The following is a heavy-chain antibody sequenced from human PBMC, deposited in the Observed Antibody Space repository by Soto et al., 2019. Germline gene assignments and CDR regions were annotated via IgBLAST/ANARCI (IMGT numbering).Heavy chain of an antibody. D-gene: IGHD6-19*01. J-gene: IGHJ4*02. CDR3: ARERQKLIAVAGRIDY. Sequence: GGSLRLSCAASGFTFSSYGMHWVRQAPGKGLEWVAVIWYDGSNKYYADSVKGRFTISRDNSKNTLYLQMNSLRAEDTAVYYCARERQKLIAVAGRIDYWGQGTLVTVSS. CDR1: GFTFSSYG. CDR2: IWYDGSNK. V-gene: IGHV3-33*01.